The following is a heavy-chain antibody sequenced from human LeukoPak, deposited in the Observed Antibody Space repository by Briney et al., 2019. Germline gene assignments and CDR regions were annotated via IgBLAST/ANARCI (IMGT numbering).Heavy chain of an antibody. Sequence: PSETLSLTCTVSGGSMNNYYWSWIRQSPGKGLEWVGYIYHTGSATYKLSLKSRVTLSLDTSKNQFSLRLNSVTAADTAVYYCARGRGDSKGTSFDFWGQGTLVTVSS. CDR3: ARGRGDSKGTSFDF. CDR2: IYHTGSA. D-gene: IGHD3-22*01. CDR1: GGSMNNYY. V-gene: IGHV4-59*01. J-gene: IGHJ4*02.